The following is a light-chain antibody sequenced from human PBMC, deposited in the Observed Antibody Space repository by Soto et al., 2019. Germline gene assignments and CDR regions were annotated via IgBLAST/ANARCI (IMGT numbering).Light chain of an antibody. CDR3: QHYSSSPPEFT. CDR2: GAS. J-gene: IGKJ3*01. Sequence: IVLTQSPGNLSLSPGERATLSCRASQSVSSSYLAWYQQRPGQAPRLLIFGASYRATGIPGRFSGSGSGTDFTLTISRLEPEDFAVYYCQHYSSSPPEFTFGPGTKVDSK. V-gene: IGKV3-20*01. CDR1: QSVSSSY.